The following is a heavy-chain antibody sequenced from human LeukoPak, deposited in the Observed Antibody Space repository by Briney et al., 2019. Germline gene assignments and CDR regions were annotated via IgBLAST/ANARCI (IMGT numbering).Heavy chain of an antibody. CDR1: GGSISSSNW. J-gene: IGHJ4*02. V-gene: IGHV4-4*02. CDR2: IYHSGST. CDR3: AREDRYSGYRYY. D-gene: IGHD5-12*01. Sequence: PSGTLSLTCAVSGGSISSSNWWSWVRQPPGKGLEWIGGIYHSGSTNYNPSLKSRVTISVDTSKNQFSLKLSSVTAADTAVYYCAREDRYSGYRYYWGQGTLVTVSS.